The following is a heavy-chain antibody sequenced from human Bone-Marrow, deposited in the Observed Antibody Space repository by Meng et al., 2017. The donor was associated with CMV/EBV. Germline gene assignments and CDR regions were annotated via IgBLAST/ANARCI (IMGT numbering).Heavy chain of an antibody. CDR1: LTFSSYA. V-gene: IGHV3-30-3*01. Sequence: LTFSSYAMHWVSQAPRKGLEWVAVISYDGSNKYYAESVKGRFTISRDNSKNTLYLQMNSLRAEDTAVYYCARDRASSSWFLYNWFDPWGQGTLVTVSS. CDR2: ISYDGSNK. D-gene: IGHD6-13*01. J-gene: IGHJ5*02. CDR3: ARDRASSSWFLYNWFDP.